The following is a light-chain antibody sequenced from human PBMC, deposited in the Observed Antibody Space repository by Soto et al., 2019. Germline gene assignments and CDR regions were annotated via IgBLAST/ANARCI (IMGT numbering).Light chain of an antibody. CDR3: QQYDKWPRT. Sequence: EIVLTQSPDTLSLSPGERATLSCRASQSVSSNLAWYQQKFGQAPRLLIYGASTRATGIPARFSGSGSGTEFTLTISNLQSEDFAVYHCQQYDKWPRTFGQGTKVDIK. J-gene: IGKJ1*01. CDR1: QSVSSN. CDR2: GAS. V-gene: IGKV3-15*01.